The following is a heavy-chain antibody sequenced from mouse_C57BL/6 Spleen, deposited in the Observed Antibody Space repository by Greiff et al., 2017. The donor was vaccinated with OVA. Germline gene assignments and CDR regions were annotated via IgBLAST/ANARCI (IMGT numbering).Heavy chain of an antibody. CDR1: GYTFTSYW. Sequence: QVQLQQPGAELVMPGASVKLSCKASGYTFTSYWMHWVKQRPGQGLEWIGEIDPSDSYTNYNQKFKGKSTLTVDKSSSTAYMQLSSLTSEDSAVYYGARRLGRRYYFDYWGQGTTLTVSS. CDR2: IDPSDSYT. CDR3: ARRLGRRYYFDY. J-gene: IGHJ2*01. V-gene: IGHV1-69*01. D-gene: IGHD4-1*01.